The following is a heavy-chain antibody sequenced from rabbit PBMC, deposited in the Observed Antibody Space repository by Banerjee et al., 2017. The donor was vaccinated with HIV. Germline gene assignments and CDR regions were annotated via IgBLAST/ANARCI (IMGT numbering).Heavy chain of an antibody. Sequence: QEQLEESGGDLVKPEGSLTLTCTASGLSFSNKYVMCWVRQAPGKGLEWIACIDVGSRGTTHYASWAKGRFTISKTSSTTVPLQMTSLTAADTATYFCARDLAGAIGWNFNLWGPGTLVTVS. D-gene: IGHD4-1*01. CDR3: ARDLAGAIGWNFNL. CDR1: GLSFSNKYV. CDR2: IDVGSRGTT. J-gene: IGHJ4*01. V-gene: IGHV1S45*01.